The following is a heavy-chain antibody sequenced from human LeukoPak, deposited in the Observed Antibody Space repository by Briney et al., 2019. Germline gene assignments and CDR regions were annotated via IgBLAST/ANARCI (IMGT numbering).Heavy chain of an antibody. J-gene: IGHJ5*02. V-gene: IGHV3-30*18. CDR1: GFTFSSYG. CDR2: ISYDGSNK. CDR3: AKDRGAMVRGVTNWFDP. D-gene: IGHD3-10*01. Sequence: GGSLRLSCAASGFTFSSYGMHWVRQAPGKGLEWVAVISYDGSNKYYADSVKGRFTISRDNSKNTLYLQMNSLRAEDTAVYYCAKDRGAMVRGVTNWFDPWGQGTLVTVSS.